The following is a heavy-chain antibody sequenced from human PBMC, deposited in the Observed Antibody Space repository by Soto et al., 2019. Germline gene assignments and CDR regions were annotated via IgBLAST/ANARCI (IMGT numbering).Heavy chain of an antibody. CDR2: IYYSGST. J-gene: IGHJ3*02. CDR1: GGSISSGGYY. D-gene: IGHD2-21*02. V-gene: IGHV4-31*03. CDR3: ARDSAYGVGDCYPGAFDI. Sequence: TLSLTCTVSGGSISSGGYYWSWIRQHPGKGLEWIGYIYYSGSTYYNPSLKSRVTISVDTSKNQFSLKLSSVTAADTAVYYCARDSAYGVGDCYPGAFDIWGQGTIVTVS.